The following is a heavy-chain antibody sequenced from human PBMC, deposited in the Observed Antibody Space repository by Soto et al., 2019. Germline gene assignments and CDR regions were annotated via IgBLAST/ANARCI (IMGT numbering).Heavy chain of an antibody. CDR1: GFTVSSKY. CDR2: IQSGGTT. J-gene: IGHJ6*04. CDR3: ARDDVLCDGGRCYGIPLDV. V-gene: IGHV3-66*01. D-gene: IGHD2-15*01. Sequence: GGSLGLSCAASGFTVSSKYMTWVRQAPGKGLEWVSLIQSGGTTYYADSVKGRFTISRDTSENTLHLQMDSLRVEDTAVYYCARDDVLCDGGRCYGIPLDVCGKGTTVTVSS.